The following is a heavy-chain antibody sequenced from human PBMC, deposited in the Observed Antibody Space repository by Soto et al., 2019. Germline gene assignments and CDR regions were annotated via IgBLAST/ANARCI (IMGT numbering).Heavy chain of an antibody. CDR1: GGMMSRGCYS. Sequence: TLSLTCAVSGGMMSRGCYSGCWIRQPPGKGLEWIGYIYHSGSTYYNPSLKSRVTISVDRYKNQISLKLSSVTAADTAVYYCARGGYYDSSGYYQDAFDIWGQGRMVT. J-gene: IGHJ3*02. V-gene: IGHV4-30-2*01. CDR3: ARGGYYDSSGYYQDAFDI. D-gene: IGHD3-22*01. CDR2: IYHSGST.